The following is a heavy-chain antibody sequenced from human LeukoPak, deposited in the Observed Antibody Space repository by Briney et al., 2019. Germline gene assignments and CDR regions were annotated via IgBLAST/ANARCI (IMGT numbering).Heavy chain of an antibody. CDR3: ARDYGDYFDY. CDR1: GGSISHYY. D-gene: IGHD4-17*01. J-gene: IGHJ4*02. Sequence: SETLSPTCTVSGGSISHYYWNWIRQPPGKGLEWIGYIYYSGSTNYNPSLKSRVTISVDTSKNQFSLKLSSVTAADTAVYYCARDYGDYFDYWGQGTLVTVSS. V-gene: IGHV4-59*01. CDR2: IYYSGST.